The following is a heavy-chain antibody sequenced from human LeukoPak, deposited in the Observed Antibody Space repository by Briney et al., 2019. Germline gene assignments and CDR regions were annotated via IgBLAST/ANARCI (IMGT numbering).Heavy chain of an antibody. CDR2: INPSGDST. CDR1: GYTFTINH. J-gene: IGHJ4*02. CDR3: AKLATSDTGETY. V-gene: IGHV1-46*01. Sequence: ASVKVSCTASGYTFTINHIHWVRQAPGQGLEWMGVINPSGDSTTYAQNFQGRVTMTRDTSTSTVYMELRSLRSEDTAIYYCAKLATSDTGETYWGQGTLVTVSS. D-gene: IGHD3-16*01.